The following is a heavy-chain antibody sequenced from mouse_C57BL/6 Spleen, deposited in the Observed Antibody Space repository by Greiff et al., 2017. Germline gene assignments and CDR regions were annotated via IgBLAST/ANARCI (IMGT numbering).Heavy chain of an antibody. D-gene: IGHD2-3*01. V-gene: IGHV5-4*03. CDR1: GFTFSSYA. Sequence: EVKVVESGGGLVKPGGSLKLSCAASGFTFSSYAMSWVRQTPEKRLEWVATISDGGSYTYYPDNVKGRFTISRDNAKNNLYLQMSHLKYEDTAMYYCERVLYDGPFAYWGQGTLVTVSA. CDR2: ISDGGSYT. CDR3: ERVLYDGPFAY. J-gene: IGHJ3*01.